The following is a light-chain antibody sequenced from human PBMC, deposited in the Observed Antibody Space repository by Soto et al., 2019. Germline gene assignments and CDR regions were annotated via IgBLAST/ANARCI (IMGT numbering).Light chain of an antibody. V-gene: IGKV3-11*01. Sequence: EVVLAQSPATLSLSPGDRATLSCRANESVSTYLAWYQQKPGQSPRLLIYDTSKRVTGIPARFSGSGSGTDFTLTIVSLEPEDFVFYYCQQRSSWPLTFGGGTKVDIK. CDR1: ESVSTY. CDR3: QQRSSWPLT. CDR2: DTS. J-gene: IGKJ4*01.